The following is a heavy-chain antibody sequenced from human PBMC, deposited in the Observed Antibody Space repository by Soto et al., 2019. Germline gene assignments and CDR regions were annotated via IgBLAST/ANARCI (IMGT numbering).Heavy chain of an antibody. V-gene: IGHV4-34*01. CDR2: INHSGST. Sequence: SETLSLTCAVYGGSFSGYYWSWIRQPPGKGLEWIGEINHSGSTNYNPSLKSRVTISVDTSKNQFSLKLSSVTAADTAVYYCARRDFWSGYSVYYYYYMDVWGKGTTVTVSS. CDR1: GGSFSGYY. J-gene: IGHJ6*03. CDR3: ARRDFWSGYSVYYYYYMDV. D-gene: IGHD3-3*01.